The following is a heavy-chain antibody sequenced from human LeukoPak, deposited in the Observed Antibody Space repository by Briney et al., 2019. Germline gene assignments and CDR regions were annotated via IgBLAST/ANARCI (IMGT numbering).Heavy chain of an antibody. Sequence: SETLSLTCAVYGGSFSGYYWSWIRQPPGKGLEWIGEINHSGSTNYNPSLKSRVTISVDTSKNQFSLKLSSVTAADTAVYYCARDGILYYDSSGYKLNAFDIWGQGTMVTVSS. CDR1: GGSFSGYY. V-gene: IGHV4-34*01. J-gene: IGHJ3*02. CDR2: INHSGST. D-gene: IGHD3-22*01. CDR3: ARDGILYYDSSGYKLNAFDI.